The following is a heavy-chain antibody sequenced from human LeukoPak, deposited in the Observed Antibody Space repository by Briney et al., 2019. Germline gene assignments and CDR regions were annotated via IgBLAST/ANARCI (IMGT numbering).Heavy chain of an antibody. CDR1: GGSISSYY. J-gene: IGHJ4*02. V-gene: IGHV4-59*01. D-gene: IGHD6-19*01. CDR2: IYYSGST. CDR3: ARGGQWGPWYYFDY. Sequence: PSETLSLTCTVSGGSISSYYWSWIRQPPGKGLEWIGYIYYSGSTNYNPSLKSRVTISVDTSKNQFSLKLSSVTAADTAMYYCARGGQWGPWYYFDYWGQGTLVTVSS.